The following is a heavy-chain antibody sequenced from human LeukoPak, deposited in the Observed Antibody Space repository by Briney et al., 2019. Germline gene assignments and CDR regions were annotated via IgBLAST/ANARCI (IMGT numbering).Heavy chain of an antibody. CDR3: ARPLDRTEAGAFDI. Sequence: GGSLRLSCAASGFTFSDYYMSWIRQAPGKGLEGVSYISSSGSTIYYADSVKGRFTISRDNAKNSLYLQMNSLRAEDTAVYYCARPLDRTEAGAFDIWGQGTMVTVSS. J-gene: IGHJ3*02. CDR1: GFTFSDYY. D-gene: IGHD1-14*01. V-gene: IGHV3-11*01. CDR2: ISSSGSTI.